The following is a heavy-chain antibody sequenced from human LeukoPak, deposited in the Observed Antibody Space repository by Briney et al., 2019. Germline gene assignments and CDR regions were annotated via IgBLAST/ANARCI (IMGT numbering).Heavy chain of an antibody. V-gene: IGHV1-24*01. CDR2: FDPEDGET. D-gene: IGHD6-13*01. CDR3: ARAERTYSSSLLGNWFDP. CDR1: GYTLTELS. Sequence: ASVKVSCKVSGYTLTELSMHWMRQAPGKGLEWMGGFDPEDGETIYAQKFQGRVTMTEDTSTDTAYMELRSLRSDDTAVYYCARAERTYSSSLLGNWFDPWGQGTLVTVSS. J-gene: IGHJ5*02.